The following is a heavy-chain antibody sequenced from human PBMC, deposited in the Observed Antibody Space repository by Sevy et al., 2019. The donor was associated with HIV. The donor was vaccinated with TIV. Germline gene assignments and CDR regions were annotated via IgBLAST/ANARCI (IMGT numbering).Heavy chain of an antibody. CDR2: IWYDGSNK. CDR3: ARVGSWYHDFDY. J-gene: IGHJ4*02. CDR1: GFSFSSYA. V-gene: IGHV3-33*01. D-gene: IGHD3-10*01. Sequence: GGSLRLSCAASGFSFSSYAMHWVRQAPGKGLEWLAVIWYDGSNKYYADSVKGRFTISRDNSKNTMYLQMNSLRAEDTGVYYCARVGSWYHDFDYWGQGTLVTASS.